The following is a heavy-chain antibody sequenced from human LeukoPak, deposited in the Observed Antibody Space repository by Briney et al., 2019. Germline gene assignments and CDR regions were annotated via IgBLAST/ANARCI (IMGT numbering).Heavy chain of an antibody. CDR3: AMGVGATDDY. J-gene: IGHJ4*02. D-gene: IGHD1-26*01. Sequence: GGSLRLSCAASGFTFSSYSMNWVRQAPGKGLEWVSSISSSSSYIYYADSVKGRFTISRDNAKDSLYLQMNSLRAEDTAAYYCAMGVGATDDYWGQGTLVTVSS. CDR1: GFTFSSYS. CDR2: ISSSSSYI. V-gene: IGHV3-21*01.